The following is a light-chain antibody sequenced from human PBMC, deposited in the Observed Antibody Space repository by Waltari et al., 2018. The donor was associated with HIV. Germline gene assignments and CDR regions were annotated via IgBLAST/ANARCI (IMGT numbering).Light chain of an antibody. CDR3: SSYAGSNKLV. Sequence: QSALTQPPSASGSPGQSVTIPCTGTSSEVGGYNYLSWYEQHPGKAPKLMIYEVSKRPSGVPDRFSGSKSGNTASLTVSGLQAEDEADYYCSSYAGSNKLVFGGGTKLTVL. CDR1: SSEVGGYNY. CDR2: EVS. V-gene: IGLV2-8*01. J-gene: IGLJ3*02.